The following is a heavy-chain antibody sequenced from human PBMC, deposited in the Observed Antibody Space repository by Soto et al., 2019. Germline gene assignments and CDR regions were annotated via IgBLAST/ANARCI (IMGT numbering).Heavy chain of an antibody. CDR1: GGCFSGYY. CDR2: INHSGST. J-gene: IGHJ4*02. V-gene: IGHV4-34*01. CDR3: ARGRRHFDY. Sequence: SETLSLTCAAYGGCFSGYYWSWIRQPPGKGLEWIGEINHSGSTNYNPSLKSRVTISVDTSKNQFSLKLSSVTAADTAVYYCARGRRHFDYWGQGTLVTVSS.